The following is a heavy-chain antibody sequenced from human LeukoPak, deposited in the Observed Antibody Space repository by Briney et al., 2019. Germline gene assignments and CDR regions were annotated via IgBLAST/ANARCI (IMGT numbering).Heavy chain of an antibody. CDR2: FDPEDGET. D-gene: IGHD3-3*01. CDR1: GYTLTELS. V-gene: IGHV1-24*01. CDR3: ARDFDITI. J-gene: IGHJ4*02. Sequence: GASVKVSCKVSGYTLTELSMHWVRQAPGKGLEWMGGFDPEDGETIYAQKFQGRVTMTRDTSISTAYMELSRLRSDDTAVYYCARDFDITIWGQGTLVTVSS.